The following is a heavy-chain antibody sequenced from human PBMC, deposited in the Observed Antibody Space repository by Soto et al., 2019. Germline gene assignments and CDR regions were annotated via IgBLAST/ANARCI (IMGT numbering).Heavy chain of an antibody. D-gene: IGHD3-10*01. V-gene: IGHV3-48*02. Sequence: GGSLRLSCAASGFTFSSYSMNWVRQAPGKGLEWVSYISSSSSTIYYADSVKGRFTISRDNAKNSLYLQMNSLRDEDTAVYYCARDLYRGYGSGSYPPKYGMDVWGQGTTVTVSS. CDR3: ARDLYRGYGSGSYPPKYGMDV. CDR1: GFTFSSYS. CDR2: ISSSSSTI. J-gene: IGHJ6*02.